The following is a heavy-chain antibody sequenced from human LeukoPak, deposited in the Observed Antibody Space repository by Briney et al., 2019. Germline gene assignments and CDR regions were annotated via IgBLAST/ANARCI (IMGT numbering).Heavy chain of an antibody. CDR3: AQITIFGVVSPKFDP. CDR1: GGSTSSSSYY. D-gene: IGHD3-3*01. V-gene: IGHV4-39*07. J-gene: IGHJ5*02. Sequence: SETLSLTCTVSGGSTSSSSYYWGWIRQPPGKELEWIGSIYYSGSTYYNPSLKSRVTISVDTSKNQFSLKLSSVTAADTAVYYCAQITIFGVVSPKFDPWGQGTLVTVSS. CDR2: IYYSGST.